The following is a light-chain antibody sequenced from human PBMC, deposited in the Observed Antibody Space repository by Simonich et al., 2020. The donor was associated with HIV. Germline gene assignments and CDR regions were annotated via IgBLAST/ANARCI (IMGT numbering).Light chain of an antibody. J-gene: IGKJ1*01. CDR3: QQYYTTPPT. Sequence: DIVMTQSPDSLAVSLGERATINCKSSRNILYNSNNKNYLAWYQQKPGQPPNLLIYWASTRESGVPDRFSASGSGTDFTLTISSLQAEDVAVYYCQQYYTTPPTFGQGIKVEIK. CDR1: RNILYNSNNKNY. CDR2: WAS. V-gene: IGKV4-1*01.